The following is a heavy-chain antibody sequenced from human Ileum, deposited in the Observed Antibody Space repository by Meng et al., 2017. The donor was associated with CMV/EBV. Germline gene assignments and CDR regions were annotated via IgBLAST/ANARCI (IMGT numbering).Heavy chain of an antibody. D-gene: IGHD5-18*01. V-gene: IGHV3-74*01. CDR1: GFTFSTHW. J-gene: IGHJ4*02. Sequence: GESLKTSCEASGFTFSTHWLHRFRQLPGKGLVWVARINSDGSNIDYADSVRGRFSISRDNAKNTLSLQMNSLRAGDTALYYCTSGYPAHIEYWGQGTLVTVSS. CDR3: TSGYPAHIEY. CDR2: INSDGSNI.